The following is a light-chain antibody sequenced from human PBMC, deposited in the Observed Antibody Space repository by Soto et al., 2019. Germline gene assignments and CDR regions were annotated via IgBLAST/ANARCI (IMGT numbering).Light chain of an antibody. V-gene: IGKV3-20*01. CDR2: ATS. CDR1: HSFSSSY. CDR3: QQYGTSPRT. J-gene: IGKJ1*01. Sequence: EIVLTQSPGTLSLSPGERAILSCRASHSFSSSYSAWYQQKPGQAPRLLNYATSNRATGIPDMFSGSWSQTDFTLTISRLEPEYFAVYYCQQYGTSPRTFGQGTKVEIK.